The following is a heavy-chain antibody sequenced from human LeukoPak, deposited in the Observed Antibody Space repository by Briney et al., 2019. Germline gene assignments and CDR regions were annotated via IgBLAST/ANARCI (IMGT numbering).Heavy chain of an antibody. J-gene: IGHJ4*02. CDR2: ISGSGGST. CDR3: AKDFIRGIVVVPAAILAGPIDY. V-gene: IGHV3-23*01. D-gene: IGHD2-2*02. CDR1: GFTLSSYA. Sequence: GGSLRLSCAASGFTLSSYAMSGVHQAPGKGLEWVSSISGSGGSTYYADSVKGRFTISRDNSKNTLYLQMNSLRAEDTAVYYCAKDFIRGIVVVPAAILAGPIDYWGQGTLVTVSS.